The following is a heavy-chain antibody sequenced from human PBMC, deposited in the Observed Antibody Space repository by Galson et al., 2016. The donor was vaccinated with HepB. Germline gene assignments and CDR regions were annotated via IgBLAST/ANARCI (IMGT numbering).Heavy chain of an antibody. V-gene: IGHV2-70*11. CDR3: ARTLSDYDFWSGFYD. D-gene: IGHD3-3*01. J-gene: IGHJ4*02. Sequence: PALVKPTQTLTLTCTFSGFSLSTSGMCVNWIRQPPGKALEWLARIAWNDNKYYNTSLRARLTISKDTSKNQVVLTMTNLDPVDTATFYCARTLSDYDFWSGFYDWGQGTLVTVSS. CDR2: IAWNDNK. CDR1: GFSLSTSGMC.